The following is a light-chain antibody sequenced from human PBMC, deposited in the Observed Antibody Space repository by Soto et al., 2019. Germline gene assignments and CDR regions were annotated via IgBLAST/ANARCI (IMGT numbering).Light chain of an antibody. CDR1: SSDVGGYHY. CDR2: DVN. V-gene: IGLV2-11*01. Sequence: QSALTQPRSVSGSPGQSVTLSCTGTSSDVGGYHYVSWYQHHPGKAPKIIIYDVNNRPSRVPDRFSGSKSGNTASLTISGLQTEDEADYYCCSYAGSYTLVFGGGTKLTVL. J-gene: IGLJ2*01. CDR3: CSYAGSYTLV.